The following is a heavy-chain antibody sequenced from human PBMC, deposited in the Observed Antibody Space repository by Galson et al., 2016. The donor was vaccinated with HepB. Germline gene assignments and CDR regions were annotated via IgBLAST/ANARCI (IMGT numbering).Heavy chain of an antibody. CDR2: ISSDSSYI. V-gene: IGHV3-21*01. J-gene: IGHJ6*02. Sequence: SLRLSFAASGFTFSNYSMTWVRQAPEKGLEWVSSISSDSSYIFYADSLKGRFTISRDNAKNSLYLQKNSLRAEDTAVFYCARDQPYTGYDFPYYYYAMDVWGQGTTVTVSS. CDR1: GFTFSNYS. D-gene: IGHD5-12*01. CDR3: ARDQPYTGYDFPYYYYAMDV.